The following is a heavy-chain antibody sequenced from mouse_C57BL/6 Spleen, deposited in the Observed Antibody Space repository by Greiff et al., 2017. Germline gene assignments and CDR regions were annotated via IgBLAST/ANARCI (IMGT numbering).Heavy chain of an antibody. CDR2: INPNNGGT. V-gene: IGHV1-26*01. CDR3: ARWDTTVVALDY. CDR1: GYTFTDYY. Sequence: EVQLQQSGPELVKPGASVKISCKASGYTFTDYYMNWVKQSHGKSLEWIGDINPNNGGTSYNQKFKGKATLTVDKSSSTAYMELRSLTSEDSAVYYCARWDTTVVALDYWGQGTTLTVSS. J-gene: IGHJ2*01. D-gene: IGHD1-1*01.